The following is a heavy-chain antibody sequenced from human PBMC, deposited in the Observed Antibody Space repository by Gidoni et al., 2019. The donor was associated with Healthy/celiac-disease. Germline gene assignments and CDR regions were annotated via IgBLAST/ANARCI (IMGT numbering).Heavy chain of an antibody. Sequence: QVQLVQSGAEVKKPGSSVKVSCKASGGPFSSYAISWVRQAPGQGLEWMGGIIPIFGTANYAQKFQGRVTITADESTSTAYMELSSLRSEDTAVYYCARAQDYYDSSGYYYHFDYWGQGTLVTVSS. CDR3: ARAQDYYDSSGYYYHFDY. J-gene: IGHJ4*02. CDR2: IIPIFGTA. V-gene: IGHV1-69*01. CDR1: GGPFSSYA. D-gene: IGHD3-22*01.